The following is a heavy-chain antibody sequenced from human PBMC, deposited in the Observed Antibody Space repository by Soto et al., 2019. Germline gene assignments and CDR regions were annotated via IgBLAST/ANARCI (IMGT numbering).Heavy chain of an antibody. Sequence: EVQLVQSAAEVKKPGESLKISCKGSGYTFTNYWIGWVRQMPGKGLEWMGIIYPGDSETRYSPSFQGQVTMSADKSISTAYLQWSSLKAADSAIYYCAGKYYYGAGTLDYWGQGTLVTVSS. J-gene: IGHJ4*02. CDR1: GYTFTNYW. V-gene: IGHV5-51*01. CDR2: IYPGDSET. CDR3: AGKYYYGAGTLDY. D-gene: IGHD3-10*01.